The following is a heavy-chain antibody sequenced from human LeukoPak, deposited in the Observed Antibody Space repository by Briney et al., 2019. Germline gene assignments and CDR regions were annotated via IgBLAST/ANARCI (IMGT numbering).Heavy chain of an antibody. V-gene: IGHV3-48*01. J-gene: IGHJ4*02. CDR3: ARGNYGSGSDY. CDR2: ISTTSSTI. Sequence: GGSLRLSCAASGFTFSFYSMNWVRQAPGKGLEWVSYISTTSSTIYYADSVKGRFTISRDNAKNSLYLQMNSLRAEDTAVYYCARGNYGSGSDYWGQGTLVTVSS. CDR1: GFTFSFYS. D-gene: IGHD3-10*01.